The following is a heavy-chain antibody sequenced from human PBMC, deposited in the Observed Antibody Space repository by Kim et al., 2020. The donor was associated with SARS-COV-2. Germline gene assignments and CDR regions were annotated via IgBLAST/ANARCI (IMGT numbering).Heavy chain of an antibody. D-gene: IGHD3-9*01. CDR3: ARDSRANYDTLPVDY. V-gene: IGHV1-18*04. J-gene: IGHJ4*02. Sequence: ASVKVSCKASCYTFTSYGISWVRQAPGQGLEWMGWISAYNGYTNYAQKLQGRVTMTTDTSTITAYMELRSLRSDDTAVYYCARDSRANYDTLPVDYWGQRTPVTVSS. CDR2: ISAYNGYT. CDR1: CYTFTSYG.